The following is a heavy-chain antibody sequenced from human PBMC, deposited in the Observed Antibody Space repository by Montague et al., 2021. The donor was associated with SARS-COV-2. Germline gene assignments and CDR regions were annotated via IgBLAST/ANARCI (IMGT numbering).Heavy chain of an antibody. CDR3: AKVGDILTGYSLINLDA. V-gene: IGHV3-23*03. CDR1: GFTFSNSP. D-gene: IGHD3-9*01. Sequence: FPRLSCAASGFTFSNSPMSWVRQAPGKGLDWVSVIHSAGRGTYYADSVQGRFTISRDNLKNTVYLQMNSLRDVDTALYYCAKVGDILTGYSLINLDAWGQGTLVVVSS. CDR2: IHSAGRGT. J-gene: IGHJ5*02.